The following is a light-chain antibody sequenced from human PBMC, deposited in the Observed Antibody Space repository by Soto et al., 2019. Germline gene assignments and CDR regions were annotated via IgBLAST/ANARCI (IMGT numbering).Light chain of an antibody. J-gene: IGKJ5*01. CDR1: QSVSSN. CDR3: QQYNNWLIT. CDR2: GAS. Sequence: EIVMTQSPATLSVSPGERATLSCSAIQSVSSNLAWYQQKPGQAPRLLIYGASTRATGIPARFSGSGSGTEFTLTISSLQSEDFAVYYCQQYNNWLITFGQGTRLEIK. V-gene: IGKV3-15*01.